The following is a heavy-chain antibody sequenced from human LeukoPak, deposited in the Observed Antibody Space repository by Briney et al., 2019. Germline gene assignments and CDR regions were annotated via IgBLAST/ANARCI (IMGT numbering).Heavy chain of an antibody. D-gene: IGHD5-24*01. CDR3: ARITRPLRATTWFDP. V-gene: IGHV1-8*01. CDR1: GYTFTSYD. Sequence: GASVKVSCKASGYTFTSYDINWVRQATGQGLEWMGWMNPNSGNTGYAQKFQGRVTMTRNTSISTAYMELSSLRAEDTAVYYCARITRPLRATTWFDPWGQGTLVTVSS. J-gene: IGHJ5*02. CDR2: MNPNSGNT.